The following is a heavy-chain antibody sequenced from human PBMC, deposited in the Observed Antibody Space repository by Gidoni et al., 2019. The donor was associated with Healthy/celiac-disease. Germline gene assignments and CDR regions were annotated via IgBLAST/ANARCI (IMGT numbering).Heavy chain of an antibody. V-gene: IGHV3-23*01. Sequence: EVQLLESGGGLIQPGGSLSLSCAASGFTFSKYAMSWVRQAPGKGLEWVSGIVGSGGTTYYADSVKCRFTISRDNSKNTLYLQMNSLRAEDTAVYYCAKDKVVPAAIYWFDPWGQGTLVTVSS. CDR1: GFTFSKYA. J-gene: IGHJ5*02. D-gene: IGHD2-2*01. CDR3: AKDKVVPAAIYWFDP. CDR2: IVGSGGTT.